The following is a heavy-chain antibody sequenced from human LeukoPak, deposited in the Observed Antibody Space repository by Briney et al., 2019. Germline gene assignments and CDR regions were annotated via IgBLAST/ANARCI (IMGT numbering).Heavy chain of an antibody. D-gene: IGHD2-2*01. CDR3: ARDEDCSSTSCSYGHYYYYMDV. J-gene: IGHJ6*03. CDR1: GFTFSSYA. Sequence: GGSLRLSCAASGFTFSSYAMHWVRQAPGKGLEWVAVISYDGSNKYYADSVKGRFTISRDNSKNTLYLQMNSLRAEDTAVYYCARDEDCSSTSCSYGHYYYYMDVWGKGTTVTVSS. CDR2: ISYDGSNK. V-gene: IGHV3-30-3*01.